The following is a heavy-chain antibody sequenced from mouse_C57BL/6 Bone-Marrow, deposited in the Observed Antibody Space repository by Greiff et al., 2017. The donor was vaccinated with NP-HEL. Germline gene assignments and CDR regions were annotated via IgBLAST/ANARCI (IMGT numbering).Heavy chain of an antibody. Sequence: QVQLQQPGAELVKPGASVKLSCKASGYTFTSYWMQWVKQRPGQGLEWIGEIDPSDSYTNYNQKFKGKATLTVDTSSSTAYMQLSSLTSEDSAVYYCAREGGSTMITYLDYWGQGTTLTVSS. CDR3: AREGGSTMITYLDY. D-gene: IGHD2-4*01. J-gene: IGHJ2*01. CDR2: IDPSDSYT. V-gene: IGHV1-50*01. CDR1: GYTFTSYW.